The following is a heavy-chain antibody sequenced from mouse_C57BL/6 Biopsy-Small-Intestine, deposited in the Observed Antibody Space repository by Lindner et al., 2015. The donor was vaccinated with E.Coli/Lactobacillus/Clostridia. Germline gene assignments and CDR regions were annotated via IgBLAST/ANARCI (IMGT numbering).Heavy chain of an antibody. CDR2: IKPKDGVS. V-gene: IGHV1S29*02. CDR3: VRGGALVRGVVFPLFGH. Sequence: SVKVSCKGSGYTFTDFYMHWVRQAPGQGLEWMAWIKPKDGVSDRAQKFQGRVTMTRDTSISTIYLELTGLKSDDAAVYYCVRGGALVRGVVFPLFGHWGQGSPVTVSS. CDR1: GYTFTDFY. J-gene: IGHJ4*01. D-gene: IGHD2-2*01.